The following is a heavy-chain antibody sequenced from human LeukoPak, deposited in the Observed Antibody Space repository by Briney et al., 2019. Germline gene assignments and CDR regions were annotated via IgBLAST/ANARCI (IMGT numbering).Heavy chain of an antibody. CDR2: ISSSGSTR. Sequence: GGSLRLSCAASGFTFSSYEMNWVRQAPGKGLEWVSYISSSGSTRYYADSVKGRFTISRDNAKNSLYLQMNSLRAEDTAVYYCARGSSSSNFDYWGQGTLVTVSS. CDR3: ARGSSSSNFDY. D-gene: IGHD6-6*01. J-gene: IGHJ4*02. CDR1: GFTFSSYE. V-gene: IGHV3-48*03.